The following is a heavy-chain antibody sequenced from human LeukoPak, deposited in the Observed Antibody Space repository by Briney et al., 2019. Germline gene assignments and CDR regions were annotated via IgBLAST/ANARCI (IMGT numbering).Heavy chain of an antibody. V-gene: IGHV3-23*01. CDR1: GFTVSSNY. Sequence: PGGSLRLSCAASGFTVSSNYMNWVRQAPGKGLEWVSSISGSSDNTNYADSVKGRFTISRDNSKNILYLQMNSLTAEDTAVYWCAKDPINWGSIYFDCWGQGTLVTVSS. CDR2: ISGSSDNT. D-gene: IGHD7-27*01. CDR3: AKDPINWGSIYFDC. J-gene: IGHJ4*02.